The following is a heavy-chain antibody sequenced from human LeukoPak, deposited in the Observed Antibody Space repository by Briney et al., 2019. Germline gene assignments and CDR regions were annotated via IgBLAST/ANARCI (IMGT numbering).Heavy chain of an antibody. CDR2: IYYSGST. V-gene: IGHV4-39*07. CDR3: ACSGIQWGDYNYMDV. Sequence: SETLSLTCTVSGGSISSSSYYWGWIRQPPGKGLEWIGSIYYSGSTYYNPSLKSRVTISVDTSKNQFSLKLSSVTAEDTAVYYCACSGIQWGDYNYMDVWGKGTTVTVSS. D-gene: IGHD1-26*01. J-gene: IGHJ6*03. CDR1: GGSISSSSYY.